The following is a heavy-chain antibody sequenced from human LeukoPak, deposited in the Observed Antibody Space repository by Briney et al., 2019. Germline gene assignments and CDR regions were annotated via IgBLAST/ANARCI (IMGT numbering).Heavy chain of an antibody. V-gene: IGHV3-48*04. J-gene: IGHJ6*04. CDR3: AELGITMIGGV. CDR2: ISSSGSTI. CDR1: GFTLSSYG. Sequence: HSGGSLRLSCAASGFTLSSYGMSWVRQAPGKGLGWVSYISSSGSTIYYADSVKGRFTISRDNAKNSLYLQMNSLRAEDTAVYYCAELGITMIGGVWGKGTTVTISS. D-gene: IGHD3-10*02.